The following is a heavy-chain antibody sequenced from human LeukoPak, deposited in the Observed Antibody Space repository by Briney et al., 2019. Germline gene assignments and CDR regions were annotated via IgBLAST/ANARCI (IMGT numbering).Heavy chain of an antibody. D-gene: IGHD3-10*01. CDR2: ISSSSSTI. CDR1: GFTFSSYS. Sequence: GGSLRLSCAASGFTFSSYSMNWVRQAPGEGLEWVSYISSSSSTIYYADSVKGRFTISRDNAKNSLYLQMNSLRAEETAVYYCARGLLWFGELLDYWGQGTLVTVSS. V-gene: IGHV3-48*01. J-gene: IGHJ4*02. CDR3: ARGLLWFGELLDY.